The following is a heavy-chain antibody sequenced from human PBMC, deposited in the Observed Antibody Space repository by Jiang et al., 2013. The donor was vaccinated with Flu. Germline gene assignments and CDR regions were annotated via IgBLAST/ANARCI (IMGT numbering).Heavy chain of an antibody. CDR3: ASAPRIAAAGTPLYYYYGMDV. J-gene: IGHJ6*02. V-gene: IGHV3-30-3*01. CDR2: ISYDGSNK. CDR1: GFTFSSYA. D-gene: IGHD6-13*01. Sequence: VVQPGRSLRLSCAASGFTFSSYAMHWVRQAPGKGLEWVAVISYDGSNKYYADSVKGRFTISRDNSKNTLYLQMNSLRAEDTAVYYCASAPRIAAAGTPLYYYYGMDVWGQGTTVTVSS.